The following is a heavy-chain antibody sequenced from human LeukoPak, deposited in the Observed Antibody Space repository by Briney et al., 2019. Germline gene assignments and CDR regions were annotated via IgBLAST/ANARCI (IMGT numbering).Heavy chain of an antibody. CDR1: GGSISSSSYY. J-gene: IGHJ4*02. V-gene: IGHV4-39*02. Sequence: KPSETLSLTCTVSGGSISSSSYYWGWIRQPPGKGLEWIGSIYYSGSTYYNPSLKSRVTISVDTSKNQFSLKLSSVTAADTAVYYCARDFYDSSGYYRRLYWFSGVYWGQGTLVTVSS. CDR2: IYYSGST. D-gene: IGHD3-22*01. CDR3: ARDFYDSSGYYRRLYWFSGVY.